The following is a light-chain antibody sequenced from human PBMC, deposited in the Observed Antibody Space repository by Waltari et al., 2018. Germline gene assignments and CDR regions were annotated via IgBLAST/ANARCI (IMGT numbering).Light chain of an antibody. CDR2: GAS. V-gene: IGKV3-20*01. J-gene: IGKJ1*01. CDR3: QHYVRLPVT. CDR1: QSVSRP. Sequence: VLTQSPGTPSLSPGERATLPCRASQSVSRPLAWYQQKPCQAPRPLIYGASNRAAGIPDRFSGSGSGTDFSLTISRLEPEDFAVYYCQHYVRLPVTFGQGTKVEIK.